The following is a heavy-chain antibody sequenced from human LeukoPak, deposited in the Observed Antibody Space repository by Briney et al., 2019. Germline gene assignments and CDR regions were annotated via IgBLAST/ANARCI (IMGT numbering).Heavy chain of an antibody. CDR3: ARRGYFDF. CDR1: GASIATYY. J-gene: IGHJ4*02. CDR2: ISFSGST. Sequence: SETLSPTCTLTGASIATYYWSSIRQPPGEGLQRLGDISFSGSTRYNPSLNSRVTTSLETPQPQLSLNFKSVTAPATPMYYSARRGYFDFWGGGPLVTVSS. V-gene: IGHV4-59*08.